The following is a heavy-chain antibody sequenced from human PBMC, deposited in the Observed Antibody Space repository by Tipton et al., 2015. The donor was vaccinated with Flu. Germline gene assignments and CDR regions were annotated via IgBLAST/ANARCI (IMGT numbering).Heavy chain of an antibody. Sequence: QLVQSGGGLIQPGGSLRLSCAASGFIVSSNYMSWVRRAPGKGLEWVSVIYSDDNTYYADSVKGRFTISRDNSKNTLYLQMNSLRAEDTAVYYCARESGGAYGSGSFPHFDAWGQGALVTVSS. J-gene: IGHJ4*02. V-gene: IGHV3-53*01. CDR2: IYSDDNT. CDR3: ARESGGAYGSGSFPHFDA. D-gene: IGHD3-10*01. CDR1: GFIVSSNY.